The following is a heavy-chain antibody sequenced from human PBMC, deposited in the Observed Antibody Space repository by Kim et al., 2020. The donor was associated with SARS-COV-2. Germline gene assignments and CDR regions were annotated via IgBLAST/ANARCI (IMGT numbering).Heavy chain of an antibody. D-gene: IGHD3-16*01. CDR2: INHSGST. J-gene: IGHJ6*02. Sequence: SETLSLTCAVYGGSFSGYYWSWIRQPPGKGLEWIGEINHSGSTNYNPSLKSRVTISVDTSKNQFSLKLSSVTAADTAVYYCARGLRSNGGFGMDVWGQGTTVTVSS. CDR1: GGSFSGYY. V-gene: IGHV4-34*01. CDR3: ARGLRSNGGFGMDV.